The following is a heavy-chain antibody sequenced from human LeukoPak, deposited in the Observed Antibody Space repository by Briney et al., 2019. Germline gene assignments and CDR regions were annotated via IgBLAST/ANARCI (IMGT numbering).Heavy chain of an antibody. Sequence: SETLSLTCTVSGGSISSHYWSWIRQPPGKGLEWIGYIYYSGSTNYNPSLKSRVTISVDTSKNQFSLKLSSVTAADTAVYYCARSRGNSPYVFDYWGQGTLVTVSS. CDR2: IYYSGST. D-gene: IGHD4-23*01. V-gene: IGHV4-59*11. J-gene: IGHJ4*02. CDR1: GGSISSHY. CDR3: ARSRGNSPYVFDY.